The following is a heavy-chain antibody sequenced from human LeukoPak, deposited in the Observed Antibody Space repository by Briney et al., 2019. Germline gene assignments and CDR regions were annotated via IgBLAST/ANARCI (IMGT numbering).Heavy chain of an antibody. Sequence: SVKVSCKASGGTFSSYAISWVRQAPGQGLEWMGGIIPIFGTANYAQKFQGRVTITADESTSTAYMELSSLGSEDTAVYYCAILVSGGLALDYWGQGTLVTVSS. CDR1: GGTFSSYA. V-gene: IGHV1-69*13. J-gene: IGHJ4*02. CDR2: IIPIFGTA. CDR3: AILVSGGLALDY. D-gene: IGHD6-19*01.